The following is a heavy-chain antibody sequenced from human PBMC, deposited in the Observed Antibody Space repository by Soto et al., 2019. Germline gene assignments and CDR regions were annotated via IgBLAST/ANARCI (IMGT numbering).Heavy chain of an antibody. V-gene: IGHV1-2*04. Sequence: SVKVSCKASGYTFTGNYMHWVRQAPGQGLEWMGWINPNSGGTNYAQKFQGWVTMTRDTSISTAYMELSRLRSDDTAVYYCAREWSFSSSSKHFDYWGQGTLVTVSS. J-gene: IGHJ4*02. D-gene: IGHD6-13*01. CDR3: AREWSFSSSSKHFDY. CDR2: INPNSGGT. CDR1: GYTFTGNY.